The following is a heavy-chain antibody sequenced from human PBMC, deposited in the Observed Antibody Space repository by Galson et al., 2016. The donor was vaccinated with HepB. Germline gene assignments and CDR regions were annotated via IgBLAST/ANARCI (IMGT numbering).Heavy chain of an antibody. D-gene: IGHD3-10*01. V-gene: IGHV1-18*01. CDR1: GYTFTSS. CDR2: ISAYNGNT. Sequence: QSGAEVKKPGESLKTSCKASGYTFTSSITWVRQAPGQGLEWMGWISAYNGNTSSAQKFQGRVTMTTDTSTSTAYMELRSLRCDDTAVYYCALTYAGAAPFDYWGQGTLVTVSS. J-gene: IGHJ4*02. CDR3: ALTYAGAAPFDY.